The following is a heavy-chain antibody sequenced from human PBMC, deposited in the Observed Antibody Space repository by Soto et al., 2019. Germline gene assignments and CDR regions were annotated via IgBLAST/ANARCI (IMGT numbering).Heavy chain of an antibody. CDR3: ARGLGNYGRELYGMDV. D-gene: IGHD4-4*01. CDR2: INHSGST. CDR1: GGSFSGYY. J-gene: IGHJ6*02. V-gene: IGHV4-34*01. Sequence: SETLSLTCAVYGGSFSGYYWSWIRQPPGKGLEWIGEINHSGSTNYNPSLKSRVTISVDTSKNQFSLKLSSVTAADTAVYYCARGLGNYGRELYGMDVWGQGTTVTVSS.